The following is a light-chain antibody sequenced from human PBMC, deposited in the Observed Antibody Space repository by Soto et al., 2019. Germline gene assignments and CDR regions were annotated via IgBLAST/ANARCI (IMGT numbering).Light chain of an antibody. CDR3: HHYGETPIT. CDR2: GAS. V-gene: IGKV3-20*01. CDR1: QSVSRR. Sequence: EIVLTQSPGTLSLSPGGRATLSCGASQSVSRRLAWYQHRPGQSPRLLISGASMRASGVPVRFSGSGSATDFTLPISRLEPEDFSVYYCHHYGETPITFGLGTRLEV. J-gene: IGKJ5*01.